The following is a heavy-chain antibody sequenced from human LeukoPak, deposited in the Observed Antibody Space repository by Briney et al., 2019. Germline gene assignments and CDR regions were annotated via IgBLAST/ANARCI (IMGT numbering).Heavy chain of an antibody. V-gene: IGHV3-53*01. D-gene: IGHD2/OR15-2a*01. CDR3: AKDSAKKYDDY. CDR2: IYSGGST. Sequence: GGSLRLSCAASGFTVSSNYMSWVRQAPGKGLEWVSVIYSGGSTYYADSVKGRFTISRDNSKSTLYIQMNSLRAEDTAVYYCAKDSAKKYDDYWGQGTLVTVSS. CDR1: GFTVSSNY. J-gene: IGHJ4*02.